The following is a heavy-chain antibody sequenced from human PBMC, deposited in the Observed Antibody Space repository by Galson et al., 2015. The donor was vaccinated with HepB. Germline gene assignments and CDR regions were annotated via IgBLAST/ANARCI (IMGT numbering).Heavy chain of an antibody. CDR1: GFIFRHHA. J-gene: IGHJ5*02. Sequence: SLRLSCAGSGFIFRHHAMAWIRQAPGKGLEWVSGINGRGSTRSYSDAVKGRFSISRDNSKDTVFLQMGNLRAEDTAVYYCVKEGSWVGGDWFDPWGQGALVTVS. D-gene: IGHD3-3*01. CDR2: INGRGSTR. V-gene: IGHV3-23*01. CDR3: VKEGSWVGGDWFDP.